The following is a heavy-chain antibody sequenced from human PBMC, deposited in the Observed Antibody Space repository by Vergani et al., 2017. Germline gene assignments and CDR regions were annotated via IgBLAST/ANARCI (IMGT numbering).Heavy chain of an antibody. CDR3: VKDRGASIGFDD. V-gene: IGHV3-30*02. Sequence: QVQLVESGGGVVQPGGSLRLSCAASGFTFSSYGMHWVRQAPGKGLEWVAFIRYDGSNKYYADSVKGRFTISRDNSKNTLYLQMNSLRAEDTAMFYCVKDRGASIGFDDWGQGTQVTVSS. CDR1: GFTFSSYG. CDR2: IRYDGSNK. D-gene: IGHD2-2*01. J-gene: IGHJ4*02.